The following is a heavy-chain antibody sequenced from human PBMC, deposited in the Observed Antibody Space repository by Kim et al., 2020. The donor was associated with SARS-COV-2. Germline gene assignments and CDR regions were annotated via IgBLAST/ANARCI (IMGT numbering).Heavy chain of an antibody. V-gene: IGHV1-24*01. CDR2: FDPEDGET. J-gene: IGHJ4*02. D-gene: IGHD1-26*01. CDR3: ATDMGERGGRHY. CDR1: GYTLTELS. Sequence: ASVKVSCKVSGYTLTELSMHWVRQAPGKGLEWMGGFDPEDGETIYAQKFQGRVTMTEDTSTDTAYMELSSLRSEDTAVYYCATDMGERGGRHYWGQGTLVTVSS.